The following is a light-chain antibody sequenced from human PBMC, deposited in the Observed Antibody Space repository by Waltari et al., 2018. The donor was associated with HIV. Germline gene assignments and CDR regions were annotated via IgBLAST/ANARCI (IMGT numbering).Light chain of an antibody. J-gene: IGLJ2*01. Sequence: QSALTQPASVSGSPGQSITISCTGINVDVGAFKFVSWYQHLPGKAPKLIIYEVHNRPSGVSDRFSGSKSGNSASLTISGLQTADEADYYCTSYTSGSVLFGGGTNLTVL. CDR1: NVDVGAFKF. CDR3: TSYTSGSVL. CDR2: EVH. V-gene: IGLV2-14*01.